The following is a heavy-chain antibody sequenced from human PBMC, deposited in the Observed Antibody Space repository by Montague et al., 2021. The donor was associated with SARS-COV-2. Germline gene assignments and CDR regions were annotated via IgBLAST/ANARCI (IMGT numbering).Heavy chain of an antibody. D-gene: IGHD4-17*01. CDR2: IDWDDDK. Sequence: PELVKPTQTLTLTCTFSGFSLSTSGMCVSWIRQPPGKALEWLALIDWDDDKYYSTSLKTRLTISKDTSLNQVVLTMTNMDPVDTATYYCARIPAVTTGLNYYYYYGMDVWGQGTTVTVSS. V-gene: IGHV2-70*01. J-gene: IGHJ6*02. CDR1: GFSLSTSGMC. CDR3: ARIPAVTTGLNYYYYYGMDV.